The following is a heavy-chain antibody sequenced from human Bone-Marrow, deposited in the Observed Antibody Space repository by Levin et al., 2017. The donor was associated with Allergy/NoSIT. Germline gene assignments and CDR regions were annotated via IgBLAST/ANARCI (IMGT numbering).Heavy chain of an antibody. D-gene: IGHD3-16*01. CDR3: ARQSYGRGRFDP. CDR1: GGSISSSTYY. V-gene: IGHV4-39*01. CDR2: IYYSGNT. Sequence: SETLSLTCTVSGGSISSSTYYWGWIRQPPGKGLEWIGSIYYSGNTYYNPSVKSRVTISVDTSKNQFSLKLTSVTAADTAVHYCARQSYGRGRFDPWGQGILVTVSS. J-gene: IGHJ5*02.